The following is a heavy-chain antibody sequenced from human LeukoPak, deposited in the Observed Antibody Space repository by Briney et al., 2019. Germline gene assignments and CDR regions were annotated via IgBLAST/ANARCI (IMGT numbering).Heavy chain of an antibody. CDR3: ARERYYDILTGLDY. Sequence: SETLSLTCAGYGGSFSGYYGSWIRQPPGKGLECIGEINHSGSTNYNPSLKSRVTISVDTSKNQFSLKLSSVTAADTAVYYCARERYYDILTGLDYWGQGTLVTVSS. CDR1: GGSFSGYY. D-gene: IGHD3-9*01. CDR2: INHSGST. V-gene: IGHV4-34*01. J-gene: IGHJ4*02.